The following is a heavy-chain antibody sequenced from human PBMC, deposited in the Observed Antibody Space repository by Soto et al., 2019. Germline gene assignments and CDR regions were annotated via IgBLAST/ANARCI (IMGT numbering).Heavy chain of an antibody. Sequence: ESLKISCKGSGYSFPSYWIGWVRQMPGKGLEWMGIIYPGDSDTRYSPSFQGHVTISADKSIGTAYLQWGSLKASDTAMYYCARLRYYYDGSGFPYYFDYWGLGTLVTVSS. CDR3: ARLRYYYDGSGFPYYFDY. J-gene: IGHJ4*02. V-gene: IGHV5-51*01. D-gene: IGHD3-22*01. CDR1: GYSFPSYW. CDR2: IYPGDSDT.